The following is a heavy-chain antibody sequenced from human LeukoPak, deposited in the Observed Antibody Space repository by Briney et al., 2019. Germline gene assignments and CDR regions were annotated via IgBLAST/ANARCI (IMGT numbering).Heavy chain of an antibody. Sequence: PGGSLSFSCVASGSTFSSHAISWVRQAPGKGLEWSSIVGTGFDTYYTDSLKGGFTISRDNSKNTLSLQMSSLRAEDTATYYCTKNVPGRAIDYWGQGTLVTVSS. CDR3: TKNVPGRAIDY. CDR1: GSTFSSHA. CDR2: VGTGFDT. V-gene: IGHV3-23*01. D-gene: IGHD2-15*01. J-gene: IGHJ4*02.